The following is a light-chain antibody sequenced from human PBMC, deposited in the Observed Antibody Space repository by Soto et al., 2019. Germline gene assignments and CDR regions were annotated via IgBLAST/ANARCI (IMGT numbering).Light chain of an antibody. CDR1: QSVKNNC. CDR2: AAS. Sequence: IVLTQFPGTLSLSPGEGATLSCRASQSVKNNCLAWYQHRPGQAPRLLIHAASIRATGIPERFSGSAYGTDLNLIISRLEPDDFAVYFCLQYGSSLTFGGGTRVEIK. CDR3: LQYGSSLT. J-gene: IGKJ4*01. V-gene: IGKV3-20*01.